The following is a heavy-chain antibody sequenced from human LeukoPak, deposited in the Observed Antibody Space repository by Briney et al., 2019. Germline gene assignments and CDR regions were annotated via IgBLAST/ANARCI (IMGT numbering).Heavy chain of an antibody. V-gene: IGHV3-66*01. Sequence: GGSLRLSCAASGFTFSSNYMSWVRQAPGKGLEWVSVIYSGGSTYYADSVKGRFTISRDNSKNTLYLQMNSLRAEDTAVYYCARDLVAAGYSNDAFDIWGQGTMVTVSS. CDR2: IYSGGST. CDR3: ARDLVAAGYSNDAFDI. D-gene: IGHD1-26*01. CDR1: GFTFSSNY. J-gene: IGHJ3*02.